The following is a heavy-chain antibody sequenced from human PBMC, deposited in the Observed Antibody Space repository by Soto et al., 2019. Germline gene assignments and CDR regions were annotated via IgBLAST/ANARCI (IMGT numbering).Heavy chain of an antibody. CDR3: ARQNRVRRYFDWLLGDFDY. D-gene: IGHD3-9*01. V-gene: IGHV4-39*01. CDR1: GGSISSSSYY. J-gene: IGHJ4*02. Sequence: QLQLQESGPGLVKPSETLSLTCTVSGGSISSSSYYWGWIRQPPGKGLEWIGSIYYSGSTYYNPSLKSRVTISVDTSKNQFSLKLSSVTAADTAVYYCARQNRVRRYFDWLLGDFDYWGQGTLVTVSS. CDR2: IYYSGST.